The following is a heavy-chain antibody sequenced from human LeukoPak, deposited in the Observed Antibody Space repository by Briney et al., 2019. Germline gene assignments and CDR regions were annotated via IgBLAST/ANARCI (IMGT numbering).Heavy chain of an antibody. CDR2: IYYSGST. CDR3: ALARGFKIIVGATTHFDY. D-gene: IGHD1-26*01. CDR1: GGSISSSSYY. Sequence: PSETLSLTCTVSGGSISSSSYYWGWIRQPPGKGLEWIGSIYYSGSTYYNPSLKSRVTISVDTSKNQSSLKLSSVTAADTAVYYCALARGFKIIVGATTHFDYWGQGTLVTVSS. J-gene: IGHJ4*02. V-gene: IGHV4-39*01.